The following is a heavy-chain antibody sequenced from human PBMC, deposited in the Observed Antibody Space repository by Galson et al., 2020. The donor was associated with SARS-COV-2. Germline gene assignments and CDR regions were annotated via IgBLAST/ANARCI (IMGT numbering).Heavy chain of an antibody. J-gene: IGHJ6*02. D-gene: IGHD2-21*02. Sequence: ASVKVSCKASGYTFTSFYLVWVRQAPGQGFEWMGVINPSDDTTSYAQKLQGRVTMTGDTSTSTVSMELSSLRSEDTAVYYCARTATFPYYHYGMDVWGQGTTVTVSS. V-gene: IGHV1-46*01. CDR1: GYTFTSFY. CDR3: ARTATFPYYHYGMDV. CDR2: INPSDDTT.